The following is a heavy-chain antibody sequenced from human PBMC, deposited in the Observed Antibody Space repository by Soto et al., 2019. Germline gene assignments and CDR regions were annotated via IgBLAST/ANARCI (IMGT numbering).Heavy chain of an antibody. CDR1: GFSLSNYW. V-gene: IGHV3-74*01. CDR2: ITIDGSTT. J-gene: IGHJ4*02. D-gene: IGHD5-12*01. Sequence: EVQLVESGGVSVQPGGSLRLSCAASGFSLSNYWMHWVRQAPGKGLVWVSRITIDGSTTTYADSVKGRFTISRDNAKNTLYLQMNSLRDEETAVYYCVRIRRGDGYTFGYWGQGTLVTVSS. CDR3: VRIRRGDGYTFGY.